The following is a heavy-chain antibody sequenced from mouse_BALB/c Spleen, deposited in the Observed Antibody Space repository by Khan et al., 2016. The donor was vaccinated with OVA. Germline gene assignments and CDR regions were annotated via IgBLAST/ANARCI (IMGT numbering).Heavy chain of an antibody. J-gene: IGHJ2*01. CDR1: GYTFTSYW. Sequence: QVRLQQSGAELVKAGASVKMSCKASGYTFTSYWMHWVKQMLGQGLEWFAETNPTNGRTYYNEKFKSKATLTVDKSSSTAYMLLSGPTFEDSAVYYCAKIKKIVATYFDYGGQGTTLTVSS. CDR3: AKIKKIVATYFDY. V-gene: IGHV1S81*02. D-gene: IGHD1-1*01. CDR2: TNPTNGRT.